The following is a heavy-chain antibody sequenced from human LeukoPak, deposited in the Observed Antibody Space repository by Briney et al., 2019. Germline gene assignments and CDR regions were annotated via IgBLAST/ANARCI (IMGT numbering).Heavy chain of an antibody. CDR2: INHSGST. J-gene: IGHJ4*02. V-gene: IGHV4-34*01. CDR1: GGSFSGYY. D-gene: IGHD2-2*01. Sequence: SSETLSLTCAVYGGSFSGYYWSWIRQPPGKGLEWIGEINHSGSTNYNPSLKSRVTISVDTSKNQFSLKLSSVTAADTAVYYCARGNFNDCSSTSCSPYYFDYWGQGTLVTVSS. CDR3: ARGNFNDCSSTSCSPYYFDY.